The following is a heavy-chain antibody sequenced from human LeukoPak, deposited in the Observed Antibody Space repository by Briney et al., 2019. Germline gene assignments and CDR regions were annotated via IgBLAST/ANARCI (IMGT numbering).Heavy chain of an antibody. CDR1: GFTFSDYY. Sequence: PGGSLRLSCAASGFTFSDYYMSWIRQAPGKGLEWGSYISSSGSTIYYADSVKGRFTISRDNAKNSLYLQMNSLRAEDTAVHYCARDRGGYSGYDAFDIWGQGTMVTVSS. CDR3: ARDRGGYSGYDAFDI. J-gene: IGHJ3*02. CDR2: ISSSGSTI. D-gene: IGHD5-12*01. V-gene: IGHV3-11*01.